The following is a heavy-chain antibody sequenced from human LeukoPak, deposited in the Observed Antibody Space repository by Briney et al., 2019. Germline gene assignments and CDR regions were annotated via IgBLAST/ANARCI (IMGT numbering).Heavy chain of an antibody. CDR3: ARDLDTRGNYYYGMDV. Sequence: GGSLRLSCAASGFTFSNAWMSWVRQAPGKGLEWVGRIKSKTDGGTTDYAAPVKGRFTISRDDSKNTLYLQMNSLRAEDTAVYYCARDLDTRGNYYYGMDVWGQGTTVTVSS. D-gene: IGHD5-18*01. CDR2: IKSKTDGGTT. V-gene: IGHV3-15*01. J-gene: IGHJ6*02. CDR1: GFTFSNAW.